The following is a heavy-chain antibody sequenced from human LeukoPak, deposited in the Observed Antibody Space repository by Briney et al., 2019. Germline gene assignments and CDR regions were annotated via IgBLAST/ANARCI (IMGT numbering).Heavy chain of an antibody. CDR2: IYHSGST. V-gene: IGHV4-38-2*01. D-gene: IGHD3-22*01. Sequence: SETLYLTCAVSGYSISSGYYWCWIRQPPGKGLEWIGSIYHSGSTYYNPSLKSRVTISVDTSTNQFSLKLSSVSSADTAVYYCARLYDISGYGLDYWGQGTLVTVSS. CDR1: GYSISSGYY. CDR3: ARLYDISGYGLDY. J-gene: IGHJ4*02.